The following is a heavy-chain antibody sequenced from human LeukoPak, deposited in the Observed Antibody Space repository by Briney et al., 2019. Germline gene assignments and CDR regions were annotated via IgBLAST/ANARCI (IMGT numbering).Heavy chain of an antibody. CDR1: GGSINSHY. V-gene: IGHV4-59*08. CDR2: IHYTGTT. D-gene: IGHD1-26*01. Sequence: MASETLSLTCIVSGGSINSHYWSWIRQPPGKGPEWIGDIHYTGTTKYNPSVKSRVTISIDTSKNQFSLELSSVTATDTAVYFCATNRVGTYDRPFDIWGQGTMVTVSS. CDR3: ATNRVGTYDRPFDI. J-gene: IGHJ3*02.